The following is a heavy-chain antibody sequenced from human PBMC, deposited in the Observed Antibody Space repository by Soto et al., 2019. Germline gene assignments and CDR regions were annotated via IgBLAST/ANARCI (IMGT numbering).Heavy chain of an antibody. D-gene: IGHD6-13*01. J-gene: IGHJ4*02. CDR1: GGSISSSSYY. CDR3: ARFPVSSSWSYYFDY. CDR2: IYYSGST. V-gene: IGHV4-39*01. Sequence: SETLSLTCTVSGGSISSSSYYWGWIRQPPGKGLEWIGSIYYSGSTYYNPSLKSRVTISVDTSKNQFSLKLSSVTAADTAVYYCARFPVSSSWSYYFDYWGQGTLVTVSS.